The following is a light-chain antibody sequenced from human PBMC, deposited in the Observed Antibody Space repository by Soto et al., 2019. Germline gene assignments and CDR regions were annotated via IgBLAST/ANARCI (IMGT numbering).Light chain of an antibody. CDR3: QQYNSYPPST. J-gene: IGKJ1*01. CDR1: QSISSW. Sequence: DIQMTQSPSTLSASVGDRVTITCRASQSISSWLAWYQQKPGKAPKLLIYDASSLESGVPSRFSGSGSGTEFILTISSLQPDDFATYYCQQYNSYPPSTFGQGTKV. V-gene: IGKV1-5*01. CDR2: DAS.